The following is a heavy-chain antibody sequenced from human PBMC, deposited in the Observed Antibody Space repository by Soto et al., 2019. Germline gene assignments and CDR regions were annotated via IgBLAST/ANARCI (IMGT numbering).Heavy chain of an antibody. Sequence: SETLSLTCTVSDDSVSSYYWSWIRQPPGKGLEWIGYIYYSGTTNYSPPLKSRVAISVDTSRNQFSLKLTSVTAADTAVYYCARHSNEYRKSLDYWGQGTLVTVSS. D-gene: IGHD1-1*01. V-gene: IGHV4-59*08. J-gene: IGHJ4*02. CDR3: ARHSNEYRKSLDY. CDR1: DDSVSSYY. CDR2: IYYSGTT.